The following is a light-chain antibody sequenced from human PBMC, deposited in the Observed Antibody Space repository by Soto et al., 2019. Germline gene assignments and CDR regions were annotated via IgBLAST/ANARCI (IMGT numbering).Light chain of an antibody. Sequence: DIQMTQSPSSVSASVGGRVTITCGASQGISSWLAWYQQKPGKAPKLLIYAASSLQSGVPSRFSGSGSGTEFTLTISSLQPDDFATYYCQHYNSYSETFGQGTKVDIK. CDR2: AAS. CDR1: QGISSW. J-gene: IGKJ1*01. V-gene: IGKV1D-16*01. CDR3: QHYNSYSET.